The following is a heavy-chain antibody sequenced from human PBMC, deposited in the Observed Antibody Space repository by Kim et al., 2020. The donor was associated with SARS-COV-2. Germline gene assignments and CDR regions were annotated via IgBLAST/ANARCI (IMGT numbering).Heavy chain of an antibody. J-gene: IGHJ4*02. Sequence: YEDTVTGRFTISRDDAKNSLYLQMDNLRDEDTAGYYCARSAGPLDFWGRGTLVTVSS. V-gene: IGHV3-48*02. CDR3: ARSAGPLDF.